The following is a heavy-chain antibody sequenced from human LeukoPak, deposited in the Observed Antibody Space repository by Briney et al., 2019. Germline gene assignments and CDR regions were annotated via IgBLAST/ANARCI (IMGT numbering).Heavy chain of an antibody. D-gene: IGHD6-13*01. J-gene: IGHJ4*02. Sequence: SETQSLTCTVSGGSISSSSYYWGWIRQPPGKGLEWIGSIYYSGSTYYNPSLKSRVTISVDTSKNQFSLKLSSVTAADTAVYYCARLDRGKYSSSWSNLYYWGQGTLVTVSS. V-gene: IGHV4-39*01. CDR3: ARLDRGKYSSSWSNLYY. CDR2: IYYSGST. CDR1: GGSISSSSYY.